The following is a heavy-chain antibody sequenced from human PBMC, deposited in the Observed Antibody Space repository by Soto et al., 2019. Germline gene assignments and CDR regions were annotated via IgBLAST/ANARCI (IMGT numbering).Heavy chain of an antibody. CDR1: GGALSSYA. CDR2: IIPIFGTA. J-gene: IGHJ4*02. Sequence: TSVKLSCKDSGGALSSYAISWVRQAPGQGLEWMGGIIPIFGTANYAQKFQGRVTITADESTSTAYMELSSLRSEDTAVYYCARSDTVMPLDYWGQGTLVTVS. D-gene: IGHD4-17*01. V-gene: IGHV1-69*13. CDR3: ARSDTVMPLDY.